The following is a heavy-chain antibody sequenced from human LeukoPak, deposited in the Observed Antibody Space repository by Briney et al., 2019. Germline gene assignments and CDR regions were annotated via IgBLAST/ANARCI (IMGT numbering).Heavy chain of an antibody. D-gene: IGHD1-14*01. CDR1: GFTFSSYW. V-gene: IGHV3-7*01. CDR3: ARDNGGYNPITNRYYYYYYMDV. Sequence: GGSLRLSCAASGFTFSSYWMTWVRQAPGKGLEWVANIKQDGSEKYYVDSVKGRFTISRDNAKNSLYLQMNSLRAEDTAVYYCARDNGGYNPITNRYYYYYYMDVWGKGTTVTVSS. CDR2: IKQDGSEK. J-gene: IGHJ6*03.